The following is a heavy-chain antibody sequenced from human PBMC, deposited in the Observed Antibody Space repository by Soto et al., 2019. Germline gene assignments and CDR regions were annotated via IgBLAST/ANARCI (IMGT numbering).Heavy chain of an antibody. D-gene: IGHD2-2*01. CDR2: ISYDGSNK. J-gene: IGHJ5*02. V-gene: IGHV3-30-3*01. CDR3: ARDLVPAATRHSGVWFDP. Sequence: QVQLVESGGGVVQPGRSLRLSCAASGFTFSSYAMHWVRQAPGKGLEWVAVISYDGSNKYYADSVKGRFTISRDNSKNTLYLQMNSLRAEDTAVYYCARDLVPAATRHSGVWFDPWGQGTLVTVSS. CDR1: GFTFSSYA.